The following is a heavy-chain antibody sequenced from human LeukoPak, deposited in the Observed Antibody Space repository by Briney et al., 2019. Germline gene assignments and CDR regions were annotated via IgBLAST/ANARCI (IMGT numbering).Heavy chain of an antibody. V-gene: IGHV5-51*01. CDR3: ASWAGDDYSSSYSYYCMFD. D-gene: IGHD4-11*01. CDR1: GSRFNNYW. CDR2: IYPDDSNT. J-gene: IGHJ6*02. Sequence: GESLKISCKGSGSRFNNYWIGWAGQMSGKGLEWMRIIYPDDSNTNYSPSFEGQVTISVDKSINTSYLQWSSLNASEMAILYCASWAGDDYSSSYSYYCMFDWGQGTTVTVSS.